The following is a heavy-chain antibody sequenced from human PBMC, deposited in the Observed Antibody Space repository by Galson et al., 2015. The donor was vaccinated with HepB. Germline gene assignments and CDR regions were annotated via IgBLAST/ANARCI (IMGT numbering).Heavy chain of an antibody. J-gene: IGHJ3*02. D-gene: IGHD2-21*01. Sequence: QVQLQESGPGLVKPSETLSLTCTVSGGSISSYYWSWIRRPPGKGLEWIGYIYYSGSTNYNPSLKSRVTISVDTSKNQFSLKLSSVTAADTAVYYCARVPYDTVLWGAFDIWGQGTMVTVSS. CDR3: ARVPYDTVLWGAFDI. CDR1: GGSISSYY. CDR2: IYYSGST. V-gene: IGHV4-59*01.